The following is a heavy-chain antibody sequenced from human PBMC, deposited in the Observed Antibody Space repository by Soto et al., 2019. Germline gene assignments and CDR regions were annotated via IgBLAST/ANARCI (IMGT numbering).Heavy chain of an antibody. Sequence: GGSLRISCAASGFTFSSYGMHWVRQAPGKGLEWVAVIWYDGSNKYYADSVKGRFTISRDNSKNTLYLQMNSLRAEDTAVYYCARDGVAGGYYYYGMDVWGQGTTVTVSS. CDR1: GFTFSSYG. J-gene: IGHJ6*02. D-gene: IGHD6-19*01. V-gene: IGHV3-33*01. CDR2: IWYDGSNK. CDR3: ARDGVAGGYYYYGMDV.